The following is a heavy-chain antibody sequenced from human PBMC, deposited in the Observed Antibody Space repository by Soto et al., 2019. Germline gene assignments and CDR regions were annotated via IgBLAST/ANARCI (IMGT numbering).Heavy chain of an antibody. D-gene: IGHD2-2*01. J-gene: IGHJ4*02. CDR2: ISAYNGNT. V-gene: IGHV1-18*01. Sequence: QVHLVQSGAEVNKPGASVKVSCTASGYTFTSYGISWVRQAPEQALEWMGWISAYNGNTNYAQKLLGRVTMTTDTSTSTAYMELMTLRSDDTAVYYCAGDRVVPAAMAVYSGQGTLVTVAA. CDR3: AGDRVVPAAMAVY. CDR1: GYTFTSYG.